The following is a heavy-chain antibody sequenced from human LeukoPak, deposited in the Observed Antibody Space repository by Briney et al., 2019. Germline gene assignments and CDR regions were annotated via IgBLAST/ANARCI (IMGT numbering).Heavy chain of an antibody. Sequence: ASVKVSCKASAYTFTSYDINWVRQATGQGLEWMGWMNPNSGNTGYAQKFQGRVTMTRNTSISTAYMELSSLRSEDTAVYYCARGAPGSYCSGGSCPYSDYWGQGTLISVSS. V-gene: IGHV1-8*01. CDR3: ARGAPGSYCSGGSCPYSDY. CDR2: MNPNSGNT. D-gene: IGHD2-15*01. CDR1: AYTFTSYD. J-gene: IGHJ4*02.